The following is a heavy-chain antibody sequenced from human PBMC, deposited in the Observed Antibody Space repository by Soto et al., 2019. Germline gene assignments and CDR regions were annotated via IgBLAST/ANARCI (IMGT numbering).Heavy chain of an antibody. J-gene: IGHJ6*02. D-gene: IGHD6-13*01. CDR2: ISSSSSYI. Sequence: PGGSLRLSCAASGFPFSSYSMNWVRQAPGKGLEWVSSISSSSSYIYYADSVKGRFTISRDNAKNSLYLQMNSLRAEDTAVYYCARDDLAAPAFYGMDVWGQGTTVTVSS. CDR1: GFPFSSYS. V-gene: IGHV3-21*01. CDR3: ARDDLAAPAFYGMDV.